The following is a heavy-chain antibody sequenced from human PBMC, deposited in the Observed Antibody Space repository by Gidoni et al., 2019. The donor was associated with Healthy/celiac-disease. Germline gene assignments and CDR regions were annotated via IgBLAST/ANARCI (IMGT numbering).Heavy chain of an antibody. J-gene: IGHJ4*02. CDR1: GFTFSSYA. D-gene: IGHD3-22*01. CDR2: ISGSGGST. Sequence: EVQLLESGGGLVQPGGSLRLSCAASGFTFSSYAMRWVRQAPGKGLEWVSAISGSGGSTYYADSVKGRFTISRDNSKNTLYLQMNSLRAEDTAVYYCAKARGTYYYDSSGYHALGYWGQGTLVTVSS. CDR3: AKARGTYYYDSSGYHALGY. V-gene: IGHV3-23*01.